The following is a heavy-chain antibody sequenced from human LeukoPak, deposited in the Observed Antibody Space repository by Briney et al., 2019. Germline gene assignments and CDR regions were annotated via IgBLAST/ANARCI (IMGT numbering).Heavy chain of an antibody. D-gene: IGHD4-23*01. CDR1: GFIFSQYS. CDR3: ARGRPHGNDY. Sequence: PGGSLRLSCAASGFIFSQYSMNWVRQAPGKGLEWVSHIRSSSETFYADSVKGRFTISRDNARNSLYLQMNSLRAEDTAVYYCARGRPHGNDYWGQGTLVTVSS. V-gene: IGHV3-48*01. CDR2: IRSSSET. J-gene: IGHJ4*02.